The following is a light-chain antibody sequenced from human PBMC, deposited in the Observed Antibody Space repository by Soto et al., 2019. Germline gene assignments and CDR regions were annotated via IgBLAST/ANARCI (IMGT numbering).Light chain of an antibody. V-gene: IGKV2-28*01. CDR1: QSLLHSNGYTY. Sequence: DIVMTQSPLSLPVTPGEPASLSCRSSQSLLHSNGYTYLDWYLQKPGQSPQLLIYLGSNRASGVSDRFSGSGSGTDFTLKISRVEAEDVGVYYCMQALHNPLTFGGGTKVEIK. J-gene: IGKJ4*01. CDR2: LGS. CDR3: MQALHNPLT.